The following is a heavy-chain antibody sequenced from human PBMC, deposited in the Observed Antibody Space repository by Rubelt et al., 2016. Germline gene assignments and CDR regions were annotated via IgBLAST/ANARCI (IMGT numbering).Heavy chain of an antibody. D-gene: IGHD6-13*01. CDR3: AKQGLLVAAATNWFDP. Sequence: GLEWVSYISSGSSTIHYADSVKGRFTISRDNAKNSLYLQMNSLRAEDTAVYYCAKQGLLVAAATNWFDPWGQGTLVTVSS. CDR2: ISSGSSTI. V-gene: IGHV3-48*04. J-gene: IGHJ5*02.